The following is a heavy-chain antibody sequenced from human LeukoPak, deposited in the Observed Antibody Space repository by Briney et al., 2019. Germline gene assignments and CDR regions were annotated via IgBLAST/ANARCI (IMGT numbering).Heavy chain of an antibody. D-gene: IGHD1-26*01. CDR2: ISGSGGTT. V-gene: IGHV3-23*01. J-gene: IGHJ4*02. CDR3: AKEVGPTDY. Sequence: TGGSLRLSCAASGFTFSSYAMNWVRQAPGKGLEWVSVISGSGGTTYYADSVKGRFTISRDNSKDTLYLQMNSLRAEDTAVYYCAKEVGPTDYWGQGTLVTVSS. CDR1: GFTFSSYA.